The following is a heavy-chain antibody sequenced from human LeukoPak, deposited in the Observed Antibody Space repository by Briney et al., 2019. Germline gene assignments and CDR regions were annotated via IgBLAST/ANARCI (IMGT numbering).Heavy chain of an antibody. CDR2: IYYSGST. J-gene: IGHJ6*04. D-gene: IGHD5-12*01. Sequence: SETLSLTCTVSGGSISSGDYYWSWIRQPPGKGLEWIGYIYYSGSTYYNPSLKGRVTISVDTSKNQFSLKLSSVTAADTAVYYCARDWSGYDYYYGMDVWGKGTTVTVSS. V-gene: IGHV4-30-4*01. CDR1: GGSISSGDYY. CDR3: ARDWSGYDYYYGMDV.